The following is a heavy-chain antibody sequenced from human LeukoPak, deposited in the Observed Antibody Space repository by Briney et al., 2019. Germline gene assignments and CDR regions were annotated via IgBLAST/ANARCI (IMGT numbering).Heavy chain of an antibody. V-gene: IGHV4-34*01. J-gene: IGHJ5*02. Sequence: SETLSPTCAVYGGSFSGYYWSWIRQPPGKGLEWIGEINHSGSTNYNPSLKSRVTISVDTSKNQFSLKLSSVTAADTAVYYCARYYDILTGLNWFDPWGQGTLVTVSS. CDR1: GGSFSGYY. CDR2: INHSGST. CDR3: ARYYDILTGLNWFDP. D-gene: IGHD3-9*01.